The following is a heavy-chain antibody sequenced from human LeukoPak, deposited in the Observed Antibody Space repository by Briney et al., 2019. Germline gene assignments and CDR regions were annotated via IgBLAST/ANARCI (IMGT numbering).Heavy chain of an antibody. CDR1: GFTFSSYW. V-gene: IGHV3-74*01. J-gene: IGHJ5*01. CDR2: INSDGSST. D-gene: IGHD4-17*01. CDR3: ARVKWEYGDYVGNNWFDS. Sequence: PGGSLRLSCAASGFTFSSYWMHWVRQAPGTGLVWVSRINSDGSSTSYADSVKGRFTISRDNAKNTLYLQMNSLRAEDTAVYYCARVKWEYGDYVGNNWFDSWGQGTLVTVSS.